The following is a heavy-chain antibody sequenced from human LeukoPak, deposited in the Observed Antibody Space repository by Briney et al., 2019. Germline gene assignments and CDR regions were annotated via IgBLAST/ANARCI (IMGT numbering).Heavy chain of an antibody. CDR3: AKDLSGGSLYYFDY. Sequence: GGSLRLSCAGSEFTFSSYALSWVRQAPGKGLDWVSTITHNGDTTYYADSVKGRFTISRDNSKNTLYPQMNSLRAEDTAVYYCAKDLSGGSLYYFDYWGQGTLVTVSS. CDR2: ITHNGDTT. V-gene: IGHV3-23*01. J-gene: IGHJ4*02. D-gene: IGHD1-26*01. CDR1: EFTFSSYA.